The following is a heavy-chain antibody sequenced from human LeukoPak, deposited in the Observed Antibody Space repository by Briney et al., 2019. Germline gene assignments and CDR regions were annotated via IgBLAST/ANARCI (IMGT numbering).Heavy chain of an antibody. J-gene: IGHJ6*03. CDR3: ARVGYYPDYYMDV. D-gene: IGHD2-21*01. CDR2: INHSGST. V-gene: IGHV4-34*01. Sequence: SETLSLTCAVYGGSFSGYYWSWIRQPPGKGLEWIGEINHSGSTNYNPSLKSRVTISVDTSKNQFSLKLSSVTAADTAVYYCARVGYYPDYYMDVWGKGTTVTVSS. CDR1: GGSFSGYY.